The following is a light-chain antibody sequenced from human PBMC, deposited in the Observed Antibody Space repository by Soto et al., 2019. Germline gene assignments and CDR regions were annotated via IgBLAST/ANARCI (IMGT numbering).Light chain of an antibody. J-gene: IGLJ1*01. CDR1: NSDIGVYNY. CDR2: EVH. V-gene: IGLV2-14*01. Sequence: QAALTQPASVSGSPGQSITISFAGTNSDIGVYNYVSWFQQHPGKAPKLLIYEVHDRPSGVSDSFSGSKSGNTASLTISGLRPEDEADYYCFSYKRSTDYVFGTGTKLTV. CDR3: FSYKRSTDYV.